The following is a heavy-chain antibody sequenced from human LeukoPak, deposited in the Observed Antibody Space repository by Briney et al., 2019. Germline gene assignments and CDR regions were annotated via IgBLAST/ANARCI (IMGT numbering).Heavy chain of an antibody. CDR1: GYSFTSYW. Sequence: GESLKISCKGSGYSFTSYWIGWVRQMPGKGLEWMGIIYPGDSDTRYSPSFQGQVTISADKSISTAYLQWSSLKASDTAMYYCVRQVTTVVTPRGAFDIWGQGTMVTVSS. CDR3: VRQVTTVVTPRGAFDI. V-gene: IGHV5-51*01. J-gene: IGHJ3*02. D-gene: IGHD4-23*01. CDR2: IYPGDSDT.